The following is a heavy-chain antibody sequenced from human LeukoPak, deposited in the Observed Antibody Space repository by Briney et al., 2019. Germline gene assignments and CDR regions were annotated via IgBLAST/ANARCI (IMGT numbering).Heavy chain of an antibody. V-gene: IGHV1-8*01. J-gene: IGHJ4*02. CDR2: MNPDSGNT. CDR3: AVHLPGDYLDR. CDR1: AYTFNIYD. Sequence: GASVRVSFKASAYTFNIYDINWVRQATGQGLEWMGWMNPDSGNTGFAQKFQGRVTMTRNTSITTAYMELSSLRSEDTAVYYCAVHLPGDYLDRWGQGTLVTVSS.